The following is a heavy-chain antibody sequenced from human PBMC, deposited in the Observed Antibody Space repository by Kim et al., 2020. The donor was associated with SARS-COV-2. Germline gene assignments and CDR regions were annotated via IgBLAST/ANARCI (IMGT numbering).Heavy chain of an antibody. J-gene: IGHJ4*02. D-gene: IGHD6-13*01. CDR3: AKDKYSSSWYLFDY. Sequence: ADSVKGRFTISRDNAKNSLYLQMNSLRAEDTALYYCAKDKYSSSWYLFDYWGQGTLVTVSS. V-gene: IGHV3-9*01.